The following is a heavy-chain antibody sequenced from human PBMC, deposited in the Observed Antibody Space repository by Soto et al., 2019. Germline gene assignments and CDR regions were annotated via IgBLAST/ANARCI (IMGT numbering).Heavy chain of an antibody. CDR1: GYTFTSYG. V-gene: IGHV1-18*01. Sequence: QVQLVQSGAEVKKPGAAVKVSCKASGYTFTSYGISWVRQAPGQGLEWMGWISAYNGNTNYAQKLQGRVTITTDTSRRTAYMELRSLISADAAVYYCARRQCYRLWYSDLWGRGTLVTVSS. J-gene: IGHJ2*01. CDR3: ARRQCYRLWYSDL. CDR2: ISAYNGNT. D-gene: IGHD3-16*02.